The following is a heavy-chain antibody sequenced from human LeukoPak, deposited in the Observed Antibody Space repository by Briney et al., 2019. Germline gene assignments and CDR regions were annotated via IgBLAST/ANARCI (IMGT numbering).Heavy chain of an antibody. CDR1: GYTFTGYY. Sequence: ASVKVSCKASGYTFTGYYMHWVRQAPGQGLEWMGRINPNSGGTNYAQKFQGRVTMTRDTSISTAYMELSRLRSDDTAVYYCARGTRDYYDSSGYYTYWGQGTLVTVSS. V-gene: IGHV1-2*06. D-gene: IGHD3-22*01. CDR3: ARGTRDYYDSSGYYTY. CDR2: INPNSGGT. J-gene: IGHJ4*02.